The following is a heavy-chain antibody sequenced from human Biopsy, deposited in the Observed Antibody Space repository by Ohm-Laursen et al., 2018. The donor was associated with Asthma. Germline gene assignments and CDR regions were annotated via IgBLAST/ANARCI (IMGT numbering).Heavy chain of an antibody. CDR2: ISYGGKT. CDR1: GGSMTPTSHY. J-gene: IGHJ6*02. D-gene: IGHD3-3*01. V-gene: IGHV4-39*01. Sequence: PSDALSLTCAVSGGSMTPTSHYWDWIRQAPGKGLEWIGYISYGGKTSYNPSLKNRVTISRDTSKNQFSLRLTSVTAADTAVYFRARRITIFGVVQKDHGMDAWGQGTTVIVSS. CDR3: ARRITIFGVVQKDHGMDA.